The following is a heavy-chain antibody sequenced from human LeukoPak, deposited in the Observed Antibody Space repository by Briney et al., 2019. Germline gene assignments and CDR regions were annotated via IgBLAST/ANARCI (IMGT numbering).Heavy chain of an antibody. J-gene: IGHJ4*02. CDR2: ISGGGSAT. CDR3: ASGVLAAMVPDY. CDR1: GFTFSSYW. V-gene: IGHV3-74*01. D-gene: IGHD5-18*01. Sequence: PGGSLRLSCAASGFTFSSYWMHWVRQAPGKGLVWISRISGGGSATSYADSVKGRFTISRDNAQNTLCLQMNSLRPEDTAVYYCASGVLAAMVPDYWGQGILVTVSS.